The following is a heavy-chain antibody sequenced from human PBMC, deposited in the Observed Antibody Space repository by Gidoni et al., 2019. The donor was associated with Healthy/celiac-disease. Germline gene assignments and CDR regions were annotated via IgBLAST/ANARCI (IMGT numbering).Heavy chain of an antibody. Sequence: EVQLVESGGGLVTPGGSLRLSCAASGFTFSSYSMNWVRQAPGKGLEWVSSISSSSSYIYYADSVKGRFTIARDNAKNSLYLQMNSLRAEDTAVYYCARETRTMRRVSRSYNWFDPWGQGTLVTVSS. D-gene: IGHD3-16*02. CDR3: ARETRTMRRVSRSYNWFDP. CDR1: GFTFSSYS. CDR2: ISSSSSYI. V-gene: IGHV3-21*01. J-gene: IGHJ5*02.